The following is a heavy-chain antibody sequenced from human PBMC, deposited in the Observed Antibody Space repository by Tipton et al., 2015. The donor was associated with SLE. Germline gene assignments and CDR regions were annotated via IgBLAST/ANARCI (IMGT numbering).Heavy chain of an antibody. Sequence: SLRLSCAASGFTFSSYAMTWVRQAPGKGLEWVAVISYDGSNKYYADSVKGRFTISRDNSKNTLYLQMNSLRAEDTAVYYCTRSRTPGRFDPWGQGTLVIVSS. J-gene: IGHJ5*02. D-gene: IGHD1-14*01. CDR2: ISYDGSNK. CDR1: GFTFSSYA. CDR3: TRSRTPGRFDP. V-gene: IGHV3-30*04.